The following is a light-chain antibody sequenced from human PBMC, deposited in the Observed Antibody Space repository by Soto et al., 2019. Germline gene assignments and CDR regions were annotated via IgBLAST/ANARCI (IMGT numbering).Light chain of an antibody. J-gene: IGLJ1*01. CDR2: EVS. CDR1: SSDVGSYNR. Sequence: QSALTQPPSVSRSPGQSVAISCTGTSSDVGSYNRVSWYQQPPGEAPKLMIYEVSNRPSGVPDRFSGSKSGNTASLTISWLQAEDEADYYCCSDAGRSTYVFGTGTKVTVL. V-gene: IGLV2-18*02. CDR3: CSDAGRSTYV.